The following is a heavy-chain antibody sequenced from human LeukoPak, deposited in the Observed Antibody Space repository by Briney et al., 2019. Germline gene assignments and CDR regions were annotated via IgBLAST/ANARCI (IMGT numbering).Heavy chain of an antibody. CDR2: IYYSGST. CDR1: GGSISNYY. CDR3: ARVEQQLAPYWYFDL. Sequence: SETLSLTCTVSGGSISNYYWSWIRQPPGKGLEWIGYIYYSGSTNYNPSLKSRVTISVDTSKNQFSLKVNSVTAADTAVYYCARVEQQLAPYWYFDLWGRGTLVTVSS. D-gene: IGHD6-13*01. V-gene: IGHV4-59*01. J-gene: IGHJ2*01.